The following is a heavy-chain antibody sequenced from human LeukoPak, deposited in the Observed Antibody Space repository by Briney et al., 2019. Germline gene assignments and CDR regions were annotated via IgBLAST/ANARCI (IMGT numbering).Heavy chain of an antibody. Sequence: PSETLSLTCTVSGGSISSDYYYWSWIRQPAGKGLEWIGRIYTSGSTNYNPSLKSRVTMSVDTSKNQFSLKLSSVTAADTAVYYCARETRYYYYMDVWGKGTTVTVSS. CDR2: IYTSGST. CDR3: ARETRYYYYMDV. J-gene: IGHJ6*03. CDR1: GGSISSDYYY. V-gene: IGHV4-61*02.